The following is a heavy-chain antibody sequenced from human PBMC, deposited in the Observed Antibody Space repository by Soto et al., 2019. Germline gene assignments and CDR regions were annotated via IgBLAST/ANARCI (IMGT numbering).Heavy chain of an antibody. CDR1: GFSFSNAW. V-gene: IGHV3-15*01. Sequence: ELHLVESGGGLVRPGESLRLSCAGSGFSFSNAWMSWVRQAPGKGLEWVGRIKSNSDGGATDYAAPVKGRFTISRDDSKNTLYLHMNSLKNEDTAVYYCTVDPDYGSGNRWFDPWGQGTLVTVSS. CDR3: TVDPDYGSGNRWFDP. J-gene: IGHJ5*02. CDR2: IKSNSDGGAT. D-gene: IGHD3-10*01.